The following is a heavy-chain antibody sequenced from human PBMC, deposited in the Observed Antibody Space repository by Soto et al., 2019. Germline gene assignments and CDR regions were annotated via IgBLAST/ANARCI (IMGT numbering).Heavy chain of an antibody. Sequence: GGSLRLSCAASGFTFSSYSMNWVCQAPGKGLEWVSAITGSGGDTYYLDSVKGRFTISRDNSKNTLFLQVNSLRAEDTAIYYCAKLGSSAWSPHYYFDYWGQGTLVTVSS. D-gene: IGHD3-10*01. CDR3: AKLGSSAWSPHYYFDY. J-gene: IGHJ4*02. CDR2: ITGSGGDT. V-gene: IGHV3-23*01. CDR1: GFTFSSYS.